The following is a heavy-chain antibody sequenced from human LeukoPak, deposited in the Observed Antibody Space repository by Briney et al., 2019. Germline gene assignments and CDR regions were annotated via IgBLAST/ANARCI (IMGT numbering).Heavy chain of an antibody. Sequence: GESLKIPCKGGGYRFSSHWIGWVRQMPGKGLEWMGIIYPGDSDTRYSPSFQGQVTISADKSISTAYLQWSRLKASDTAMYYCARLRTTSSSGPDYWGQGTLVTVSS. CDR2: IYPGDSDT. D-gene: IGHD6-6*01. J-gene: IGHJ4*02. CDR3: ARLRTTSSSGPDY. V-gene: IGHV5-51*01. CDR1: GYRFSSHW.